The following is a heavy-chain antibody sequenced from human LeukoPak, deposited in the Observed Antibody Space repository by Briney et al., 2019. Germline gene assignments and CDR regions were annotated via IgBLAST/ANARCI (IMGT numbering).Heavy chain of an antibody. CDR2: IYPGDSDI. V-gene: IGHV5-51*01. CDR1: GYSFTSYW. CDR3: ARSLGRIVGATGYFDY. J-gene: IGHJ4*02. D-gene: IGHD1-26*01. Sequence: GESLKISCKGSGYSFTSYWIGWVRQMPGKGLEWMGIIYPGDSDIRYSPSFQGQVTISADKSISTAYLQWSSLKASDTAMYYCARSLGRIVGATGYFDYWGQGTLVTVSS.